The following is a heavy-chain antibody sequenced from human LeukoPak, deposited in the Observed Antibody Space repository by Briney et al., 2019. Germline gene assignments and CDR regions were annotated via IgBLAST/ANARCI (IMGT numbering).Heavy chain of an antibody. J-gene: IGHJ5*02. Sequence: PSESLSLTCAVSGGSISSSNWWSWVRQPPGKGLEWIGGSYYSGSTYYNPSLRSRVTISLDTSKNQFFLRLSSVTAADTAMYYCAREGRYYDSGSYGFDPWGQGTLVTVSS. CDR1: GGSISSSNW. CDR3: AREGRYYDSGSYGFDP. CDR2: SYYSGST. V-gene: IGHV4-4*02. D-gene: IGHD3-10*01.